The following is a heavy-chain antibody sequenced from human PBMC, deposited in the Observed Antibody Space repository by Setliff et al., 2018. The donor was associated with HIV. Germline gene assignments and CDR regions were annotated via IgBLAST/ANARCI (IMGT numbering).Heavy chain of an antibody. CDR2: ISAYNGNT. V-gene: IGHV1-18*04. D-gene: IGHD6-19*01. J-gene: IGHJ4*02. Sequence: ASVKVSCKSSGYTFTNYYMHWVRQAPGQGLEWMGWISAYNGNTNYAQKLQGRVTMTTDTSTSTAYMELRSLRSDDTAVYYCARDRGIAVAGDSFDYWGQGTLVTVSS. CDR3: ARDRGIAVAGDSFDY. CDR1: GYTFTNYY.